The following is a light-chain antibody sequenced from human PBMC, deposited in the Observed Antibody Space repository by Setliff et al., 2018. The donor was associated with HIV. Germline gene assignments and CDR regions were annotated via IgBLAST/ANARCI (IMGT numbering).Light chain of an antibody. CDR1: SSDIGAYNY. V-gene: IGLV2-14*01. CDR2: DVR. J-gene: IGLJ1*01. CDR3: SSYTTSITVV. Sequence: QSVLTQPASVSGSPGQSITISCTGTSSDIGAYNYVSWCQQHPGKVPKVIIYDVRKRPSGVSNRFSGSKSGNTASLTISGLQPEDEADYYCSSYTTSITVVFGTGTKVTVL.